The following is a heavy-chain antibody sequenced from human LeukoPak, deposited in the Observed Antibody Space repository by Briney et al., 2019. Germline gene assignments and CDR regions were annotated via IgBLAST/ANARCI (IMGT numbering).Heavy chain of an antibody. CDR2: INDDGSTT. CDR3: ARALGSSSDF. Sequence: SGGSLRLSCAASGFTFRNSWMHWVRQAPEKGLVWVSRINDDGSTTNYADSVKGRFTISRDNAKNTLYLQMNSLSGEDTAVYYCARALGSSSDFWGQGTLVTVSS. CDR1: GFTFRNSW. V-gene: IGHV3-74*01. D-gene: IGHD1-26*01. J-gene: IGHJ4*02.